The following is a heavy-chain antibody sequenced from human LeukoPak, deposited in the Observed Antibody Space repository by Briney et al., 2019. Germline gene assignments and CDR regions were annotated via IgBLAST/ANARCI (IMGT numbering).Heavy chain of an antibody. CDR1: GGTFSSYA. Sequence: GASVKVSCKASGGTFSSYAISWVRQAPGQGLEWMGRIIPIFGTANYAQKFQGRVTITTDESTSTAYMELSSLRSEDTAVYYCARAMSMGYCSGGSCSPAINWFDPWGQGTLVIVSS. V-gene: IGHV1-69*05. D-gene: IGHD2-15*01. CDR2: IIPIFGTA. J-gene: IGHJ5*02. CDR3: ARAMSMGYCSGGSCSPAINWFDP.